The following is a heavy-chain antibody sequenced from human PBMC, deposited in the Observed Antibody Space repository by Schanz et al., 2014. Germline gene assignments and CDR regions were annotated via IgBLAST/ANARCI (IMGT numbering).Heavy chain of an antibody. D-gene: IGHD3-16*01. CDR1: GYTFSDYG. CDR2: ISPYNGNT. Sequence: QVQLVQSGDEVKKPGASVKVSCKTSGYTFSDYGITWVRQAPGQGLEWMGWISPYNGNTNYAQKVRDRVIFTTDTSANTAYMELRSLRSDDTAHYYCVRVPSRDVSFDLWGRGTLVTVSS. J-gene: IGHJ2*01. CDR3: VRVPSRDVSFDL. V-gene: IGHV1-18*01.